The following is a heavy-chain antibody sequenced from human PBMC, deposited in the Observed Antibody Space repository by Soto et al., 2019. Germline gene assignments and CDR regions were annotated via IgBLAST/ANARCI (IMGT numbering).Heavy chain of an antibody. J-gene: IGHJ6*02. D-gene: IGHD6-13*01. CDR2: IIPIFGTE. CDR1: GGTFSSYA. CDR3: ARYRIAGSKYYYGMDG. V-gene: IGHV1-69*01. Sequence: QVQLVQSGAEVKKPGSSVRVSCKASGGTFSSYAISWVRQAPGQGLEWMGGIIPIFGTENYAQKFQGRVTITADESTSPADMEVCSPRSEDTAVYFCARYRIAGSKYYYGMDGWGQGTTVTVSS.